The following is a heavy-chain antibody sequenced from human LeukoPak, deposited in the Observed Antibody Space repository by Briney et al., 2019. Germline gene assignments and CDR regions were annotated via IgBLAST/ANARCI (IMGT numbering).Heavy chain of an antibody. J-gene: IGHJ6*02. Sequence: GGSLRLSCAASGFTFSGYDMHWVRQATGKGLEWVSAIGTAGDTYYPGSVKGRFTISRENAKNSLYLQMNSLRAGDTAVYYCATVHTYYYGMDVWGQGTTVTVSS. CDR1: GFTFSGYD. CDR3: ATVHTYYYGMDV. CDR2: IGTAGDT. D-gene: IGHD3-16*01. V-gene: IGHV3-13*01.